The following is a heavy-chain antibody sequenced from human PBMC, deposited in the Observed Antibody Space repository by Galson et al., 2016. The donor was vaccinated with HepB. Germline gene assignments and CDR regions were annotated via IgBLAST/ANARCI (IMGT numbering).Heavy chain of an antibody. J-gene: IGHJ4*02. V-gene: IGHV4-39*07. D-gene: IGHD5-12*01. CDR1: GGSVSSSSYY. CDR2: IYHSGNT. Sequence: TLSLTCIVSGGSVSSSSYYWGWIRQPPGKGLEWIGSIYHSGNTYYNASLNSRVTISVDTSKNQFSLKLSSVTAADTAVYYCARASSGSDYWGQGTLVTVSS. CDR3: ARASSGSDY.